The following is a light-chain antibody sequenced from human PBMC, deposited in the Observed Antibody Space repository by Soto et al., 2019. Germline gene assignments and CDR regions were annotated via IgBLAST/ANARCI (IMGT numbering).Light chain of an antibody. CDR2: GTS. CDR1: QRVSRN. CDR3: QQYNNWPYT. V-gene: IGKV3-15*01. Sequence: EIVMTQSPATLSVSPGERVTLSCRASQRVSRNFAWYRQKPGQAPTRLIYGTSTRATGIPARFSGSGSGTDSTLTISSLQSKDLAPYYCQQYNNWPYTFGQGTKLEIK. J-gene: IGKJ2*01.